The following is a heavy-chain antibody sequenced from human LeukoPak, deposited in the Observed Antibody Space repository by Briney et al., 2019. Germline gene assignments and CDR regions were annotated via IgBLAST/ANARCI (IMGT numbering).Heavy chain of an antibody. D-gene: IGHD3-10*01. J-gene: IGHJ4*02. CDR2: IKQDGSEK. CDR1: GFTFSSYW. CDR3: ARLVWSGELSGFDY. Sequence: GGSLRLSCAASGFTFSSYWMTWVRQAPGKGLQWVANIKQDGSEKYYVDSVKGRFTISRDNAKSSLYLQMNSLRAEDTAVYYCARLVWSGELSGFDYWGQGTLVTVSS. V-gene: IGHV3-7*05.